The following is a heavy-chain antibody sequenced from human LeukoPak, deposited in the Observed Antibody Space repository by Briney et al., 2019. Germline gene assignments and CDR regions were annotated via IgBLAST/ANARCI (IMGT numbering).Heavy chain of an antibody. CDR2: INPSGGST. V-gene: IGHV1-46*01. J-gene: IGHJ6*02. D-gene: IGHD7-27*01. CDR3: ATELGLGYGMDV. Sequence: ASVTVSCKASGYTFTSYYMHWVRQAPGQGLEWMGIINPSGGSTSYAQKFQGRVTITADESTSTAYMELSSLRSEDTAVYYCATELGLGYGMDVWGQGTTVTVSS. CDR1: GYTFTSYY.